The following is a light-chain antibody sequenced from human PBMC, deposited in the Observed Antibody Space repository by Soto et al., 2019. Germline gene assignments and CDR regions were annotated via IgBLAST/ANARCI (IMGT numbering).Light chain of an antibody. CDR2: GAS. CDR3: QQYGGSPPYT. CDR1: QTISSSY. Sequence: VLTQSPGTLSLSPGERATISCRASQTISSSYLAWYQHKPGQAPRLLIYGASSRATGIPHRFSGSGSGTDFTRTISRLEPEDCGVYYCQQYGGSPPYTFGQGTRLEIK. V-gene: IGKV3-20*01. J-gene: IGKJ2*01.